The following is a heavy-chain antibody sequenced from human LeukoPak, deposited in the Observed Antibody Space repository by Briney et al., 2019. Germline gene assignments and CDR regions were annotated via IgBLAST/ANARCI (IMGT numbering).Heavy chain of an antibody. J-gene: IGHJ4*02. D-gene: IGHD3-22*01. Sequence: PGGSLRLSCAASGFTFSSYGMHWVRQAPGKGLEWVAVIWYDGSNKYYADSVKGRFTISRDNAKNSVYLQMNSLRAEDTAVYYCARNNYYDSSGYDYWGQGTLVTVSS. CDR1: GFTFSSYG. CDR2: IWYDGSNK. CDR3: ARNNYYDSSGYDY. V-gene: IGHV3-33*01.